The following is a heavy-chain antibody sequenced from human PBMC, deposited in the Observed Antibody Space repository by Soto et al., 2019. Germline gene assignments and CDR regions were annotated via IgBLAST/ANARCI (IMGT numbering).Heavy chain of an antibody. V-gene: IGHV2-5*02. Sequence: QITLKESGPTLVKPTQTLTLTCTFSGFSLSTSGVGVGWIRQPPGKALEWLALIYWDDDKRHSPSLKSRLPIXKXXSKTHVVLTMTNMDPVDTATYYCARGYYGSRWFDPWGQGTLVTVSS. CDR1: GFSLSTSGVG. CDR2: IYWDDDK. CDR3: ARGYYGSRWFDP. J-gene: IGHJ5*02. D-gene: IGHD3-10*01.